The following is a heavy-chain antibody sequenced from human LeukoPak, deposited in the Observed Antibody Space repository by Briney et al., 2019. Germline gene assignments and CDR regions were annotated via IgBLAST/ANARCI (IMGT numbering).Heavy chain of an antibody. CDR1: GVSISSYY. J-gene: IGHJ3*02. Sequence: PSETLSLNCTVSGVSISSYYWSWIRQVPGKGLEWIGYIYYSGSTNYNPSLKSRVTISVDTAKNQVSLKLSSVTAADTAMYYCARQAYRSPYAFDIWGQGTVVTVSS. CDR3: ARQAYRSPYAFDI. CDR2: IYYSGST. V-gene: IGHV4-59*08. D-gene: IGHD3-16*01.